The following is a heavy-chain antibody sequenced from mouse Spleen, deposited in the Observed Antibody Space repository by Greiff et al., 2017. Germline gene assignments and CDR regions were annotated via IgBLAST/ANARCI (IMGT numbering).Heavy chain of an antibody. CDR3: ARFYGNLDY. V-gene: IGHV1-50*01. CDR1: GYTFTSYW. D-gene: IGHD2-1*01. CDR2: IDPSDSYT. Sequence: QVQLQQPGAELVKPGASVKLSCKASGYTFTSYWMQWVKQRPGQGLEWIGEIDPSDSYTNYNQKFKGKATLTVDTSSSTAYMQLSSLTSEDSAVYYCARFYGNLDYWGQGTTLTVSS. J-gene: IGHJ2*01.